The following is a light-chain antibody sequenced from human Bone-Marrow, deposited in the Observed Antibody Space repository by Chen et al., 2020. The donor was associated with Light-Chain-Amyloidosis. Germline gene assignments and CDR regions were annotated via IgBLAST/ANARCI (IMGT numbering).Light chain of an antibody. Sequence: NFMLTQPHSVPESPGTTVIIYCTRSSGSIATNYVQWYQQRPGRSPTTVIYEDDQRPSGVPDRFSGSIDRSSNSASLTISGLKTEDEADYYCQSYQGSSQGVFGGGTKLTVL. CDR3: QSYQGSSQGV. J-gene: IGLJ3*02. CDR1: SGSIATNY. CDR2: EDD. V-gene: IGLV6-57*01.